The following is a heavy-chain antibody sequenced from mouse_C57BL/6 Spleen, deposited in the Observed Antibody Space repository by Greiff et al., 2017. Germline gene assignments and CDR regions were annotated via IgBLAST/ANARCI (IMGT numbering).Heavy chain of an antibody. D-gene: IGHD1-1*01. CDR3: ARGYYGSSYFY. V-gene: IGHV3-6*01. J-gene: IGHJ2*01. CDR2: ISYDGSN. CDR1: GYSITSGYY. Sequence: DVQLQESGPGLVKPSQSLSLTCSVTGYSITSGYYWNWIRQFPGNKLEWMGYISYDGSNNYNPSLKNRISITRDTSKNQFFLKLNSVTTEDTATYYCARGYYGSSYFYWGQGTTLTVSS.